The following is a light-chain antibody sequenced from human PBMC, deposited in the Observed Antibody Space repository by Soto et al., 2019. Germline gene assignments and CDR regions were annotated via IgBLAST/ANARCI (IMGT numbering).Light chain of an antibody. V-gene: IGLV3-1*01. CDR3: QAWDSSTGV. Sequence: SYELTQPPSLSVSPGQTASITCSGDKLGDKYACWYQQKPGRSPVLVIYHDTKRPSGIPERFSGSNSGNTATLTISGTQAMDEADYYCQAWDSSTGVFGTGTQLTVL. J-gene: IGLJ1*01. CDR2: HDT. CDR1: KLGDKY.